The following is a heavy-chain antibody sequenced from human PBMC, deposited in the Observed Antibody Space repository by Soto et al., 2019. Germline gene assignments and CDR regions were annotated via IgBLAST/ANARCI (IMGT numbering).Heavy chain of an antibody. CDR3: ARIGISNAFDI. CDR1: GNSIRSYY. V-gene: IGHV4-59*01. J-gene: IGHJ3*02. Sequence: WETLSLTCSVSGNSIRSYYWSWIRQPPGKGLEWIGDVYYSGSINYNPSLKSRITISVDTSKNQFSLKLSSVTAADTAVFYCARIGISNAFDIWGQGTMVTVSS. CDR2: VYYSGSI. D-gene: IGHD2-15*01.